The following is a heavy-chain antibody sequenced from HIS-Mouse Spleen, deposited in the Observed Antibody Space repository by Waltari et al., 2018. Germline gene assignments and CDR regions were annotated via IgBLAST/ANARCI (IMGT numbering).Heavy chain of an antibody. V-gene: IGHV4-38-2*02. CDR3: ARDPGYSSSSNAFDI. CDR2: IYHSGTT. CDR1: GYSISSGYY. Sequence: QVRLQESGPGLVKPSETLSLTCTVSGYSISSGYYWGWIRQPPGKGLEWIGSIYHSGTTYYNPSLKSRVTISVDTSKNQFSLKLSSVTAADTAVYYCARDPGYSSSSNAFDIWGQGTMVTVSS. J-gene: IGHJ3*02. D-gene: IGHD6-6*01.